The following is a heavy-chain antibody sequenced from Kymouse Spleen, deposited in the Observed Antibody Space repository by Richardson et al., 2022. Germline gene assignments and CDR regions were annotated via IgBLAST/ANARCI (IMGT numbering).Heavy chain of an antibody. CDR3: ARSGSGSYNYYYYGMDV. Sequence: QLQLQESGPGLVKPSETLSLTCTVSGGSISSSSYYWGWIRQPPGKGLEWIGSIYYSGSTYYNPSLKSRVTISVDTSKNQFSLKLSSVTAADTAVYYCARSGSGSYNYYYYGMDVWGQGTTVTVSS. J-gene: IGHJ6*02. CDR1: GGSISSSSYY. D-gene: IGHD3-10*01. CDR2: IYYSGST. V-gene: IGHV4-39*01.